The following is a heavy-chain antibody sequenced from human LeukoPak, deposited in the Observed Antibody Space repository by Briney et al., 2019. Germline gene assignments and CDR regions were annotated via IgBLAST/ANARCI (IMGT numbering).Heavy chain of an antibody. CDR2: ISSSSSYI. J-gene: IGHJ4*02. D-gene: IGHD6-19*01. CDR3: ARDVKGIAVAGFDY. CDR1: GFTFSSYE. V-gene: IGHV3-21*01. Sequence: GGSLRLSCAASGFTFSSYEMNWVRQAPGKGLEWVSSISSSSSYIYYADSVKGRFTISRDNAKNSLYLQMNSLRAEDTAVYYCARDVKGIAVAGFDYWGQGTLVTVSS.